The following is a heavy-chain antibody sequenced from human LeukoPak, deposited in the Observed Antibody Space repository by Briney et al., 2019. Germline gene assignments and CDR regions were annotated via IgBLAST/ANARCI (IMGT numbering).Heavy chain of an antibody. D-gene: IGHD2-2*01. CDR1: GGSINNYY. CDR2: IYYSGST. Sequence: SETLSLTCSVSGGSINNYYWSWIRQSPGRGLEWIGYIYYSGSTSYNPSLKSRLTISVDTSNNQLSLKLRSVTAADTAVYFCARGGRSASAYYYMDVWGRGTTVTVSS. V-gene: IGHV4-59*01. CDR3: ARGGRSASAYYYMDV. J-gene: IGHJ6*03.